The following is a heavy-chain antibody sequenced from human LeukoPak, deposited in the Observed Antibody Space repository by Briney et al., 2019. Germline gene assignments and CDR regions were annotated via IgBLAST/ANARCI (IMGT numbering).Heavy chain of an antibody. CDR2: IKQDGSEK. J-gene: IGHJ4*02. CDR1: GFTFSSYW. Sequence: PGGSLRLSCAASGFTFSSYWMSWVRQAPGKGLEWVANIKQDGSEKYYVDPVKGRFTISRDNAKNSLYLQMNSLRAEDTAVYYCARVAERGLQSGFDYWGQGTLVTVSS. D-gene: IGHD5-24*01. CDR3: ARVAERGLQSGFDY. V-gene: IGHV3-7*05.